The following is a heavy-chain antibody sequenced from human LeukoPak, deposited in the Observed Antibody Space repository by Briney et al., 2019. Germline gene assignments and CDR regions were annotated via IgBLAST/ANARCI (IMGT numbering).Heavy chain of an antibody. J-gene: IGHJ4*02. V-gene: IGHV4-4*07. CDR3: ASVAPYDY. CDR2: IYTSGST. CDR1: AGSISSYY. Sequence: SETLSLTCTVYAGSISSYYWSWIRQPAGKGLEWIGLIYTSGSTNYNPSLKSRVTISVDKSKNQFSLKLNSVTAADTAVYYCASVAPYDYCGQGTLVTVSS.